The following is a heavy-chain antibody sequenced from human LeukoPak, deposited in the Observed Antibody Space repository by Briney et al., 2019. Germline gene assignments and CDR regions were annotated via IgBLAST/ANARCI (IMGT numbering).Heavy chain of an antibody. Sequence: ASVKVSCRASGYTFTGYYMHWVRQAPGQGLEWMGWINPNSGGTNYAQKFQGWVTMTRDTSISTAYMELSRLRSDDTAVYYCARAGGDDILTGYYNLDYWGQGTLVTVSS. CDR2: INPNSGGT. D-gene: IGHD3-9*01. CDR3: ARAGGDDILTGYYNLDY. V-gene: IGHV1-2*04. CDR1: GYTFTGYY. J-gene: IGHJ4*02.